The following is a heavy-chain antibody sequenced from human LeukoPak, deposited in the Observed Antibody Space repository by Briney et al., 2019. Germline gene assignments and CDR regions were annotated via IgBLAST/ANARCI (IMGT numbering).Heavy chain of an antibody. CDR3: AHYGDYRFMYYFDY. D-gene: IGHD4-17*01. V-gene: IGHV2-5*01. J-gene: IGHJ4*02. Sequence: SGPTLVKPTQTLTLTCTFSGFSLSTSGVGVGWIRQPPGKALEWLALIYRNDDNRYSPSLRTRLTITKDTSKNQVVLTMTNMDPVDTATYYCAHYGDYRFMYYFDYWGQGTLVTVSS. CDR2: IYRNDDN. CDR1: GFSLSTSGVG.